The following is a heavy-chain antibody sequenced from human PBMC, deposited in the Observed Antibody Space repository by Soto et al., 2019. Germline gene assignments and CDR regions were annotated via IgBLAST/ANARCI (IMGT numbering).Heavy chain of an antibody. CDR3: ARSGVIGRWLQSLDAFDI. D-gene: IGHD3-16*02. Sequence: IISLTCTVSGGSISSGGDYWSWIRQHPGKGLEWIGYIYYSGSTYYNPSLKSRVTISVDTSKNQFSLKLSSVTAADTAVYYCARSGVIGRWLQSLDAFDIWGQGTMVTVSS. J-gene: IGHJ3*02. CDR1: GGSISSGGDY. V-gene: IGHV4-31*03. CDR2: IYYSGST.